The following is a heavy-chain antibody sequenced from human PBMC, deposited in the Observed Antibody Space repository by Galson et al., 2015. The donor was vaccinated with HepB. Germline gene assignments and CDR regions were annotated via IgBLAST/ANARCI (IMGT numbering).Heavy chain of an antibody. CDR1: GFTFNNRW. CDR2: IDSDRSST. D-gene: IGHD2-15*01. V-gene: IGHV3-74*03. J-gene: IGHJ6*02. CDR3: VRAGDRRLDV. Sequence: SLRLSCAGSGFTFNNRWLHWVRQAPGKGLVWVSRIDSDRSSTKYADSVKGRFTISRDNAKNTLYLQMNSLRAEDTAVYYCVRAGDRRLDVWGQGTTVTVSS.